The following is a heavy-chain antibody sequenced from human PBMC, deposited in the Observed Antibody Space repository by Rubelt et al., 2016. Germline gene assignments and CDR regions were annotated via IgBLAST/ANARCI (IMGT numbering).Heavy chain of an antibody. CDR3: AKVIVVVTQFYYYGMDV. V-gene: IGHV3-23*01. D-gene: IGHD2-21*02. Sequence: RWGRRAPGDGVEWGSGVGGGASDTLYADSVRGRFSISRDNAQNTLYLQKNSLGGEDTAVYYCAKVIVVVTQFYYYGMDVWDRGTTVTVSS. J-gene: IGHJ6*02. CDR2: VGGGASDT.